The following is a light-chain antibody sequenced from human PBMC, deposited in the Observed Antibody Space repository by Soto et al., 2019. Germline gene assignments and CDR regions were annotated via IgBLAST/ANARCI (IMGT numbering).Light chain of an antibody. V-gene: IGKV1-39*01. Sequence: DIPMTRSPSSLSASVGDRVSITCRASQTINNYLNWFQQKPGEAPKLLIYTTSTLQSGVPSRFSGSGSGPDFTLTISNLQPEDFATSYCQQGYDTPLTFGQGTRLEI. CDR1: QTINNY. CDR2: TTS. J-gene: IGKJ5*01. CDR3: QQGYDTPLT.